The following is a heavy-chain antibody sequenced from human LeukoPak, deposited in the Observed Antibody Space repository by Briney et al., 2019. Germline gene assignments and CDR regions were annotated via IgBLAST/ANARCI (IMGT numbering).Heavy chain of an antibody. Sequence: GESLKISCETSGYSFTSYWIGWVRQMPGKGLEWMGIIYPGDSDTRHSPSFQGQVTISADKSISTAYLQWSSLKASDTAMYYCARQTLTGDLTYWGQGTLVTVSS. CDR1: GYSFTSYW. D-gene: IGHD7-27*01. CDR3: ARQTLTGDLTY. J-gene: IGHJ4*02. V-gene: IGHV5-51*01. CDR2: IYPGDSDT.